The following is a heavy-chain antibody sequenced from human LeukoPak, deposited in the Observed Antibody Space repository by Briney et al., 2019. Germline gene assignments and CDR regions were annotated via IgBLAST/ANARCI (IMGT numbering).Heavy chain of an antibody. V-gene: IGHV1-3*01. CDR2: INAGNGNT. CDR1: GYTFTSYA. J-gene: IGHJ3*02. CDR3: AGLAIAVAGSRAFDI. Sequence: ASVKVSCKASGYTFTSYAMHWVRQAPGQRLEWMGWINAGNGNTKYSQKFQGRVTITRDTSASTAYMELSSLRSEDTAVYYCAGLAIAVAGSRAFDIWGQGTVVTVSS. D-gene: IGHD6-19*01.